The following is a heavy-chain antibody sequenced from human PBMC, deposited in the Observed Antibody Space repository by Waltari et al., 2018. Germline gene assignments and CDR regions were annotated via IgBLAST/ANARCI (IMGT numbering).Heavy chain of an antibody. CDR3: ARDSVVGATTGLGTAFDY. J-gene: IGHJ4*02. V-gene: IGHV3-21*01. Sequence: EVQLVESGGGLVKPGGSLRLSCAASGFTFSSYSMNWVRQAPGKGLEWVSSISSSSSYIYYADSVKGRFTSSRDNAKNSLYLQMNSLRAEDTAVYYCARDSVVGATTGLGTAFDYWGQGTLVTVSS. D-gene: IGHD1-26*01. CDR1: GFTFSSYS. CDR2: ISSSSSYI.